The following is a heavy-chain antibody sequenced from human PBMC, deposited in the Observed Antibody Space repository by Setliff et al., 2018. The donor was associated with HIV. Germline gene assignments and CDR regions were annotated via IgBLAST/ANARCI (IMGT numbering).Heavy chain of an antibody. V-gene: IGHV3-15*01. J-gene: IGHJ4*02. D-gene: IGHD3-22*01. CDR2: IKSKTDGGTT. Sequence: GGSLRLSCAASGFTFSNAWMSWVRQAPGKGLEWVGRIKSKTDGGTTDYAAPVKGRFTISRDDSKNTLYLQMNSLKTEDTAVYYCTTSIVRYYDTGYYWGQGTLVTVSS. CDR1: GFTFSNAW. CDR3: TTSIVRYYDTGYY.